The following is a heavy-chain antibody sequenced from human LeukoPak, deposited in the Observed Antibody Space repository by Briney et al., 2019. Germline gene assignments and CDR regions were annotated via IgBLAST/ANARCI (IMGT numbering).Heavy chain of an antibody. J-gene: IGHJ4*02. CDR3: ATGLSHDIVATILDY. Sequence: ASVKVSCKVSGYTLTELSMHWVRQAPGKGLEWMGGFDPEDGETIYAQKFQGRVTMTEDTSTDTAYMELSSLRSEDTAVYYCATGLSHDIVATILDYWGQGTLVTVSS. V-gene: IGHV1-24*01. CDR2: FDPEDGET. D-gene: IGHD5-12*01. CDR1: GYTLTELS.